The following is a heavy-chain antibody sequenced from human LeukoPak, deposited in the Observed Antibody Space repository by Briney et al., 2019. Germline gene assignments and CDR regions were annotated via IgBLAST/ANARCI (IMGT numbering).Heavy chain of an antibody. J-gene: IGHJ5*02. Sequence: ASVKVSCKASGGTFSSYAISWVRQAPGQGLEWMGRGIPILGIANYAQKFQGRVTITADKSTSTAYMELSSLRSEDTAVYYCARDPIAVAGTRWFDPWGQGTLVTVSS. V-gene: IGHV1-69*04. CDR3: ARDPIAVAGTRWFDP. D-gene: IGHD6-19*01. CDR2: GIPILGIA. CDR1: GGTFSSYA.